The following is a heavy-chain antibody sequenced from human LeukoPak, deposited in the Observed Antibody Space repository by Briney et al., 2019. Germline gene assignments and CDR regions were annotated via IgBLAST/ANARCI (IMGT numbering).Heavy chain of an antibody. CDR1: GFTFSSYS. CDR3: ARESHPVCPIVY. CDR2: ISSSSSYI. V-gene: IGHV3-21*01. J-gene: IGHJ4*02. Sequence: GGSLRLSCAASGFTFSSYSMNWVRQAPGKGLEWVSSISSSSSYIYYADSVKGRFTISRDNAKNSLYLQMNSLRAEDTAVYYCARESHPVCPIVYWGQGTLVTVSS.